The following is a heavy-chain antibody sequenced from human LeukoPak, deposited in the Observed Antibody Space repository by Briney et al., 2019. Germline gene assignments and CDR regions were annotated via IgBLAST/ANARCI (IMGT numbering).Heavy chain of an antibody. Sequence: GGSLRLSCAASGFTFSTYYMTGVRQAPGKGLEWVANINQDGSVKDYGDSVKGRFTVSRDNTQNSLFLQMDSLRVDDTAVYYCASATVQLGSRYYNVFDPWGQGTLVTVSS. D-gene: IGHD3-3*01. J-gene: IGHJ5*02. CDR1: GFTFSTYY. CDR2: INQDGSVK. V-gene: IGHV3-7*03. CDR3: ASATVQLGSRYYNVFDP.